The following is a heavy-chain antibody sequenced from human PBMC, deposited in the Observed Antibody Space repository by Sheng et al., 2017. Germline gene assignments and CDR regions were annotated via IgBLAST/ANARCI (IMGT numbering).Heavy chain of an antibody. D-gene: IGHD2-2*01. Sequence: QVQLVQSGAEVKKPGSSVKVSCKASGGTFSSYAISWVRQAPGQGLEWMGGIIPIFGTANYAQKFQGRVTITTDESTSTAYMELSSLRSEDTAVYYCARSKGYCSSTSCIYRNAFDIWAKGQWSPSLQ. CDR1: GGTFSSYA. CDR2: IIPIFGTA. CDR3: ARSKGYCSSTSCIYRNAFDI. J-gene: IGHJ3*02. V-gene: IGHV1-69*05.